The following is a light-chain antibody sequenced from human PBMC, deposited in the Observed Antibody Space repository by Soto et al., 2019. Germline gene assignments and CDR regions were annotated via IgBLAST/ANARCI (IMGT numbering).Light chain of an antibody. CDR1: QSVISTY. CDR3: QQYGSSPIT. V-gene: IGKV3-20*01. Sequence: EIVLTQSPGTLSLSPGERATLSCRASQSVISTYLAWYQQKPGQAPRLLIYGASSSATGIPDRFSGSGSGTDFTLTISRLEPEDFAVYYCQQYGSSPITFGQGTRLEIK. CDR2: GAS. J-gene: IGKJ5*01.